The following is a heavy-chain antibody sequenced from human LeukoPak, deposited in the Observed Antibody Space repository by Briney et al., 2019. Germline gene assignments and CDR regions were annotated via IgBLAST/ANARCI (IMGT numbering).Heavy chain of an antibody. Sequence: VGSLRLSCAASGFTFSSYAMSWVRQAPGKGLEWVSAISGSGGSTYYADSVKGRFTISRGNSKNTLYLQMNSLRAEDTAVYYCAKGSKEFWSGYPNWYFDLWGRGTLVTVSS. J-gene: IGHJ2*01. CDR2: ISGSGGST. D-gene: IGHD3-3*01. CDR3: AKGSKEFWSGYPNWYFDL. V-gene: IGHV3-23*01. CDR1: GFTFSSYA.